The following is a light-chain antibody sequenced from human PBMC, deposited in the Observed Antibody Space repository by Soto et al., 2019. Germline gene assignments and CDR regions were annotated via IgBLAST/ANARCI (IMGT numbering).Light chain of an antibody. V-gene: IGLV1-40*01. CDR1: TSNLGAGYD. CDR3: QAYDYLLTASV. J-gene: IGLJ2*01. Sequence: QSVLTQPPSVSGAPGQRVTLSCTGNTSNLGAGYDVHWYQQLPGAAPKLVIFGNRNRPSGVPERFSGSKSGTSASLAITGRQADDEADYYCQAYDYLLTASVFGGGTKLNVL. CDR2: GNR.